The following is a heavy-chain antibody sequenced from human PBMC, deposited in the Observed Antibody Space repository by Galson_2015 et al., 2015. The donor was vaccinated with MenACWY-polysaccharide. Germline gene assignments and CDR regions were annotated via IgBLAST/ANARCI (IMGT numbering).Heavy chain of an antibody. CDR1: GFTFSSYW. J-gene: IGHJ4*02. V-gene: IGHV3-7*03. Sequence: SLRLSCAASGFTFSSYWMSWVRQAPGTGLEWEANIKQDDSEKYYVDSVKGRFTISRDNAKNSLYLEMNSTRSEDTAVYYCARAWEVPPAHYFDHWGQGRLVIVSS. CDR3: ARAWEVPPAHYFDH. D-gene: IGHD1-26*01. CDR2: IKQDDSEK.